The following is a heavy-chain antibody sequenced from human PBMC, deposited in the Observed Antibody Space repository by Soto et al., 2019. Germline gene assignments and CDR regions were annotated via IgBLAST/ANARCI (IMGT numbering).Heavy chain of an antibody. CDR2: INPSGGST. CDR3: ASWPGRAAAGPYYFDY. J-gene: IGHJ4*02. CDR1: GYTFTSYY. V-gene: IGHV1-46*01. Sequence: QVQLVQSGAEVKKPGASVKVSCKASGYTFTSYYMHWVRQAPGQGLEWMGIINPSGGSTSYAQKFQGSVNMTRDTSTSTVYMELSSLRSEDTAVYYCASWPGRAAAGPYYFDYWGQGTLVTVSS. D-gene: IGHD6-13*01.